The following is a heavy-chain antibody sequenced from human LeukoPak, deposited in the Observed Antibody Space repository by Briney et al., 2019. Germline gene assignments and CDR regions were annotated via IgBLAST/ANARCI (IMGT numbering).Heavy chain of an antibody. CDR3: AREDIVATITGDYYYYGMDV. CDR1: GFTVSSNY. J-gene: IGHJ6*02. CDR2: IYSGGST. D-gene: IGHD5-12*01. V-gene: IGHV3-53*01. Sequence: QTGGSLRLSCAASGFTVSSNYMSWVRQAPGKGLEWVSVIYSGGSTYYADSVKGRFTISRDNSKNTLYLQMNSLRAEDTAVYYCAREDIVATITGDYYYYGMDVWGQGTTVTVSS.